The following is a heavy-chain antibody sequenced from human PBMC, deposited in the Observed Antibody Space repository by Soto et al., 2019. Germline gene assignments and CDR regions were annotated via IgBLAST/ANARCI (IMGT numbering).Heavy chain of an antibody. D-gene: IGHD3-22*01. CDR2: IYYTGST. CDR1: GGSFSHYY. J-gene: IGHJ4*02. Sequence: SETLSLTCTVSGGSFSHYYWGWIRQPPGKGLQWIAYIYYTGSTNFNPSLNSRISMSVDTSKNQFSLRLTSVTAADTAVYYCARAYYDTSASYPHFAYWSQGTLVTVAS. V-gene: IGHV4-59*01. CDR3: ARAYYDTSASYPHFAY.